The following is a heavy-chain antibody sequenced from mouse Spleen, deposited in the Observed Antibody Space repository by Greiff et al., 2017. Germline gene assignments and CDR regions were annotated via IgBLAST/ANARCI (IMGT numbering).Heavy chain of an antibody. V-gene: IGHV3-1*01. Sequence: EVQLQESGPGMVKPSQSLSLTCTVPGYSITSGYDWHWIRHFPGNKLEWMGYISYSGSTNYNPSLKSRISITHDTSKNHFFLKLNSVTTEDTATYYCARGLRLRGAMDYWGQGTSVTVSS. CDR3: ARGLRLRGAMDY. CDR2: ISYSGST. J-gene: IGHJ4*01. D-gene: IGHD1-2*01. CDR1: GYSITSGYD.